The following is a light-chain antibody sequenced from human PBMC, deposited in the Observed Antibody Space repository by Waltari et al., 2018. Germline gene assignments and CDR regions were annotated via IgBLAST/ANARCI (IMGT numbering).Light chain of an antibody. J-gene: IGLJ3*02. Sequence: QSALTQPRSVSGSPGQSVTISCTGTSSDVGGYRYVSWYQQHPGKAPKLMIYDVSKRPSGVPDRFSGSRSANTASLTISGLQAEDEADYYCCSYAGSYTLVFGGGTRLTVL. V-gene: IGLV2-11*01. CDR3: CSYAGSYTLV. CDR1: SSDVGGYRY. CDR2: DVS.